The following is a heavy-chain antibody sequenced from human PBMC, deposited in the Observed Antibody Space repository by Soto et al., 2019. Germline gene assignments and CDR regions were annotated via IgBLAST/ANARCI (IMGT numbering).Heavy chain of an antibody. Sequence: ASVKVSCKASGYTFTSCDINWVRQATGQGLEWMGWMNPNSGNTGYAQKFQGRVTMTRNTSISTAYMELSSLRSEDTAVYYCARGRSNYYGSGSSNWFDPWGQGTLVTVSS. CDR2: MNPNSGNT. CDR3: ARGRSNYYGSGSSNWFDP. V-gene: IGHV1-8*01. CDR1: GYTFTSCD. J-gene: IGHJ5*02. D-gene: IGHD3-10*01.